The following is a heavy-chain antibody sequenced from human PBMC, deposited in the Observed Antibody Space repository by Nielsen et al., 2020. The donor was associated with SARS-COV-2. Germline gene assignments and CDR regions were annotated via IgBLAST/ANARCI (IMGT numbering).Heavy chain of an antibody. CDR2: IYYSGST. J-gene: IGHJ4*02. Sequence: SETLSLTCTVSGGSISSGDYYWSWIRQPPGKGLEWIGYIYYSGSTYYNSSLKSRVTISVDTSKNQFSLKLSSVTAADTAVYYCARYVEMATISGYFDYWGQGTLVTVSS. CDR3: ARYVEMATISGYFDY. V-gene: IGHV4-30-4*01. D-gene: IGHD5-24*01. CDR1: GGSISSGDYY.